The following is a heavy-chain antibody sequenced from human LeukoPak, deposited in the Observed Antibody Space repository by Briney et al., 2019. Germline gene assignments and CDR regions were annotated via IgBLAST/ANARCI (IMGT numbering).Heavy chain of an antibody. CDR1: GYTFTSYG. D-gene: IGHD4-17*01. Sequence: SVKVSCKASGYTFTSYGISWVRQAPGQGLEWMGRIIPILGIANYAQKFQGRVTITADKSTSTAYMELSSLRSEDTAVYYCATDHPTAYWGQGTLVTVSS. V-gene: IGHV1-69*04. J-gene: IGHJ4*02. CDR2: IIPILGIA. CDR3: ATDHPTAY.